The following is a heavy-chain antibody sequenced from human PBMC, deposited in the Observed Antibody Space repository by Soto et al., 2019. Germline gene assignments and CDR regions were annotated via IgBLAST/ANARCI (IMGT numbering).Heavy chain of an antibody. CDR1: WGTISSVGYH. CDR3: ARERPDGARLDP. J-gene: IGHJ5*02. Sequence: SETLSLPCTVFWGTISSVGYHRSLIRQPPGKGLEWIGYIYYSGSTYYNPSLKSRVAISVDTSKNQFSLKLSSVTAADSAVYYCARERPDGARLDPWGQGTLVTVPQ. CDR2: IYYSGST. D-gene: IGHD6-6*01. V-gene: IGHV4-30-4*08.